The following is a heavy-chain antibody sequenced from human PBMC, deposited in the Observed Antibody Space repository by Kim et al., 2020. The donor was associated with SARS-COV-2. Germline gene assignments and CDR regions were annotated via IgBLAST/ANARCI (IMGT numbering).Heavy chain of an antibody. Sequence: SETLSLTCAVYGGSFSGYYWSWIRQPPGKGLEWIGEINHSGSTNYNPSLKSRVTISVDTSKNQFSLKLSSVTAADTAVYYCARGPPVLRYFDWLLYGFIDYWGQGTLVTVSS. CDR3: ARGPPVLRYFDWLLYGFIDY. V-gene: IGHV4-34*01. D-gene: IGHD3-9*01. CDR1: GGSFSGYY. J-gene: IGHJ4*02. CDR2: INHSGST.